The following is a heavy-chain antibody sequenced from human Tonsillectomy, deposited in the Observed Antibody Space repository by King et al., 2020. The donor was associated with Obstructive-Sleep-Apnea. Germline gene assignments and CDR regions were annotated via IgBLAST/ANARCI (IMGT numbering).Heavy chain of an antibody. D-gene: IGHD3-22*01. CDR3: ARGQGSYDTSGYSNWYFDL. CDR2: INHSGST. J-gene: IGHJ2*01. V-gene: IGHV4-34*01. CDR1: GESFSGSY. Sequence: VQLQQWGAGLLKPSETLSLTCAVYGESFSGSYWSWIRQPPGKGLEWIGEINHSGSTNYNPSLKSRVTTSVDTSKNQFSLRLSSVTAADTAVYYCARGQGSYDTSGYSNWYFDLWGRGTLVIVSS.